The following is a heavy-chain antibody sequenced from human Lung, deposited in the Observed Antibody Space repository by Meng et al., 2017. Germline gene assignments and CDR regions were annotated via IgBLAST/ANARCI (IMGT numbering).Heavy chain of an antibody. CDR2: INPNSGGT. J-gene: IGHJ4*02. D-gene: IGHD2-21*01. CDR1: GYTFTDYY. Sequence: QVQLVQSGAEVKKPGASVKVSCKTSGYTFTDYYMHWVRQAPGQGLEWMGRINPNSGGTNFAQKFQGRVIMTRDTSISTAYMELSSLGFDDTAVYHCAKALGWGSSPDYWGQGILVTVSS. CDR3: AKALGWGSSPDY. V-gene: IGHV1-2*06.